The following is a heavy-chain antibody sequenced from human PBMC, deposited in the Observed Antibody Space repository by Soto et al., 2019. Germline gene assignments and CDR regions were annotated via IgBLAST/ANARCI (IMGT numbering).Heavy chain of an antibody. D-gene: IGHD6-13*01. V-gene: IGHV4-34*01. CDR1: GGSFSGYY. Sequence: SETLSLTCAVYGGSFSGYYWSWIRQPPGKGLEWIGEINHSGSTNYNPSLKSRVTISVDTSKNQFSLKLSSVTAADTAVYYCARGKLSSLAAAGTRVPGMDVWGQGNTVTV. CDR3: ARGKLSSLAAAGTRVPGMDV. CDR2: INHSGST. J-gene: IGHJ6*02.